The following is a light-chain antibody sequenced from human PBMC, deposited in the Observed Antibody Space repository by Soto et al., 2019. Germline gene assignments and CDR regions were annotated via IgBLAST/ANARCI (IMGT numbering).Light chain of an antibody. CDR1: QSVSSN. V-gene: IGKV3-15*01. Sequence: EIVMTQSPATLSVSPGERATLSCRASQSVSSNLAWYLQKPGQAPRLAIYGASTRATGIPTRLSGSWSGTEFPITISSLPSEEFAFYYGQESNNWPPWTCGQGTKVEIK. CDR2: GAS. CDR3: QESNNWPPWT. J-gene: IGKJ1*01.